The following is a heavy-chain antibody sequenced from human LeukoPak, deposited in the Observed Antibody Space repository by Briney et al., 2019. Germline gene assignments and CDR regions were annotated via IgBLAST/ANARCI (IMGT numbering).Heavy chain of an antibody. Sequence: QPGGSLRLSCAASGFTFSNYWMSWVRQAPGKGLEWVANIKEDGSEKYYVDSVKGRFTISRDNAKNSLYLQMNSLRAEDTAVYYCARTIRGYWGQGTLVTVPS. CDR2: IKEDGSEK. D-gene: IGHD3-10*01. CDR1: GFTFSNYW. CDR3: ARTIRGY. V-gene: IGHV3-7*01. J-gene: IGHJ4*02.